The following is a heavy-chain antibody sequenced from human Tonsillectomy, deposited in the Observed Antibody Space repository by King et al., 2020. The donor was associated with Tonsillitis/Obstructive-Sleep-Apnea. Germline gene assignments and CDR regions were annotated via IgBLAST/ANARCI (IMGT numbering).Heavy chain of an antibody. CDR1: GFTFSSYW. J-gene: IGHJ3*02. CDR3: ARGFWSGYSDGFDI. V-gene: IGHV3-7*04. CDR2: LKPDGSDT. D-gene: IGHD3-3*01. Sequence: VQLVESGGGLVQPGGSLRLSCAASGFTFSSYWMNWVRQAPGKELEGVANLKPDGSDTYHVDSVKGRFTISRDNAKNSLYLQMNSLRVDDTAVYYCARGFWSGYSDGFDIWGQGTVVTVSS.